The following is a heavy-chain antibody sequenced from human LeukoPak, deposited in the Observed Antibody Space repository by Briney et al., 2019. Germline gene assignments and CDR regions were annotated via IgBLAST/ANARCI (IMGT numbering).Heavy chain of an antibody. CDR3: ARVLGATNFDY. D-gene: IGHD1-26*01. Sequence: GGSLRLSCAASGFIFSNYAMHWVRQAPGKGREYVSAINSNGGSTYYANSVKGRFNISRDNSKNTLYLQMGSLRAEDTAVYYCARVLGATNFDYSGQGTLVTVSS. CDR1: GFIFSNYA. V-gene: IGHV3-64*01. CDR2: INSNGGST. J-gene: IGHJ4*02.